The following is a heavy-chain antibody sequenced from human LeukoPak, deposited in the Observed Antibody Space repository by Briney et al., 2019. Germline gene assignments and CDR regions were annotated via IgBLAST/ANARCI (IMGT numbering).Heavy chain of an antibody. CDR1: GGSISTYY. V-gene: IGHV4-59*01. CDR2: IYYSGSA. Sequence: SETLSLTCTVSGGSISTYYWNWIRQPPGKGLEWLGYIYYSGSANYNPSLNSRVSISVDTSKNQVPLKLSSVTAADTAVYYCARDRTGNNWFDPWGQGTLVTVSA. CDR3: ARDRTGNNWFDP. J-gene: IGHJ5*02. D-gene: IGHD1-1*01.